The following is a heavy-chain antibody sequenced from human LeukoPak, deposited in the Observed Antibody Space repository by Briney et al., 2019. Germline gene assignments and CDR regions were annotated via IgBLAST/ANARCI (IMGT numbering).Heavy chain of an antibody. J-gene: IGHJ4*02. D-gene: IGHD5-24*01. Sequence: SETLSLTCTVSGASISSYYWSWIRQPPGKGLEWIGYISYSGSTNYNPSLKSRVTISVDPSKNQFSLKLSSVTAADTAVYYCARSGGRDGYNFDYWGQGTLVTVSS. CDR1: GASISSYY. CDR3: ARSGGRDGYNFDY. V-gene: IGHV4-59*01. CDR2: ISYSGST.